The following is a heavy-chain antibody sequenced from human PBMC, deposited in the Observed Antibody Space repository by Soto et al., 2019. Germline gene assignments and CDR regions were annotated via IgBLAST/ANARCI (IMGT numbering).Heavy chain of an antibody. V-gene: IGHV3-33*06. CDR2: LWFDGSNE. J-gene: IGHJ6*02. CDR1: GFPFSRYD. CDR3: AKVLYASESFDSEEAPYGMDV. D-gene: IGHD3-10*01. Sequence: GSLRLSCAASGFPFSRYDVHWVRQAPGKGLEWVAVLWFDGSNEYYADSVQGRFTISRDNSKNTLYLQMDSLRAEDTAVYYCAKVLYASESFDSEEAPYGMDVWGQGTTVTVSS.